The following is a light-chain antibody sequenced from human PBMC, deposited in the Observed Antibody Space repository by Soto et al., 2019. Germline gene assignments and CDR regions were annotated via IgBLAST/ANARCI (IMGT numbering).Light chain of an antibody. CDR3: QQRSNWPPKLT. V-gene: IGKV3-11*01. CDR1: QSVSSY. Sequence: EIVLTQSPATLSLSPGERATLSCRASQSVSSYLAWYQQKPGQAPRLLIYDASNRATGIPARFSGSGSGTDFTLTIISLEPEDFAVYSCQQRSNWPPKLTFGGGTKVEIK. CDR2: DAS. J-gene: IGKJ4*01.